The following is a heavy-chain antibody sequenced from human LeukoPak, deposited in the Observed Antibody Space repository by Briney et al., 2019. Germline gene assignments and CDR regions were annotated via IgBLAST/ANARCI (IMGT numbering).Heavy chain of an antibody. D-gene: IGHD3-9*01. J-gene: IGHJ6*02. V-gene: IGHV4-34*01. CDR3: ARGHTLGGYYKQKYYYYGMDV. CDR2: ISHSGST. CDR1: GGSLSGNF. Sequence: PSETLSLTCAVYGGSLSGNFWSWIRQPPGKGLEWIGEISHSGSTNYSPSLKSRLTISVDTSKNQFSLRLSSVTAADTAVYYRARGHTLGGYYKQKYYYYGMDVWGQGTTVTVSS.